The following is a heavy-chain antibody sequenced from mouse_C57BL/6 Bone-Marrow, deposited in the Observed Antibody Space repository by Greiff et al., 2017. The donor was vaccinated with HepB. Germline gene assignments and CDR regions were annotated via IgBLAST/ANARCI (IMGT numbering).Heavy chain of an antibody. CDR2: IYPGDGDT. CDR3: RLWEDYYAMDY. Sequence: QVQLKESGPELVKPGASVKISCKASGYAFSSSWMNWVKQRPGKGLEWIGRIYPGDGDTNYNGKFKGKATLTADKSSSTAYMQLSSLTSEDSAVYFCRLWEDYYAMDYWGQGTSVTVSS. J-gene: IGHJ4*01. V-gene: IGHV1-82*01. D-gene: IGHD6-2*01. CDR1: GYAFSSSW.